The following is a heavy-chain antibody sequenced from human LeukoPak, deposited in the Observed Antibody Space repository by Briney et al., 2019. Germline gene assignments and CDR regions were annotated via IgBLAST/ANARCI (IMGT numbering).Heavy chain of an antibody. CDR2: ISSSSSYI. CDR3: ARDHAVAGPLDY. Sequence: GGSLRLSCAASGFTFSSYSMNWVRQVPGKGLEWVSSISSSSSYIYYADSVKGRFTISRDNAKNSLYLQMNSLRAEDTAVYYCARDHAVAGPLDYWGQGTLATVSS. CDR1: GFTFSSYS. J-gene: IGHJ4*02. D-gene: IGHD6-19*01. V-gene: IGHV3-21*01.